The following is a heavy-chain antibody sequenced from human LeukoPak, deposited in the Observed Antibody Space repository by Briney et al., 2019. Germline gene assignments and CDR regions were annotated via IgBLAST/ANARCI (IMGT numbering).Heavy chain of an antibody. CDR2: IYYSGST. CDR1: GGSISSYY. D-gene: IGHD6-13*01. J-gene: IGHJ5*02. CDR3: ARVDSSSWYENWFDP. Sequence: SETLSLTCTVSGGSISSYYWSWIRQPPGKGLEWIGYIYYSGSTNYNPSLKSRVTISVDTSKNQFSLKLSSVTAADTAVYYCARVDSSSWYENWFDPWGQGILVTVSS. V-gene: IGHV4-59*01.